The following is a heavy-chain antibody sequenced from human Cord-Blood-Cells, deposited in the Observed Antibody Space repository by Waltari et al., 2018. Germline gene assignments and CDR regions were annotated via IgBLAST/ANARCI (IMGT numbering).Heavy chain of an antibody. D-gene: IGHD3-10*01. V-gene: IGHV1-24*01. CDR1: GYTRTALS. J-gene: IGHJ4*02. Sequence: QVQLVQSGAEVKKTGASVKVSCKFSGYTRTALSMHWVRQAPGKGLEWMGGFDPEAGETIYAQKFQGRVTMTEDTSTDTSYMELSSLRSEDTAVYYCATRDYYGSGSRPFDYWGQGTLVTVSS. CDR2: FDPEAGET. CDR3: ATRDYYGSGSRPFDY.